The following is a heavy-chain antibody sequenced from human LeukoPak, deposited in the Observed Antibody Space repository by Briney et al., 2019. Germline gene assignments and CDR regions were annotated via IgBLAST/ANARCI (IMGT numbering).Heavy chain of an antibody. J-gene: IGHJ4*02. Sequence: SETLSLTCTVSGGSISSGGYYWSWIRQHPGKGLEWIGYIYYSGSTYYNPSLKSRVTISVDTSKNQFSLKLSSVTAADTAVYYCAAQRWLQFAIDYWGQGTPVTVSS. V-gene: IGHV4-31*03. CDR3: AAQRWLQFAIDY. D-gene: IGHD5-24*01. CDR1: GGSISSGGYY. CDR2: IYYSGST.